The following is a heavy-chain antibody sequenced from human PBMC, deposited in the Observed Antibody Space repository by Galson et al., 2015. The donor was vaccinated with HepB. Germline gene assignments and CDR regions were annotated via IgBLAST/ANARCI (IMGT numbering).Heavy chain of an antibody. CDR2: ISSSSSYI. CDR1: GFTSSSYS. D-gene: IGHD3-10*01. Sequence: SLRLSCAASGFTSSSYSMNWVRQAPGKGLEWVSSISSSSSYIYYADSVKGRFTISRDNAKNSLYLQMNSLRAEDTAVYYCAIILDRSYYGSGSPNYWGQGTLVTVSS. CDR3: AIILDRSYYGSGSPNY. J-gene: IGHJ4*02. V-gene: IGHV3-21*01.